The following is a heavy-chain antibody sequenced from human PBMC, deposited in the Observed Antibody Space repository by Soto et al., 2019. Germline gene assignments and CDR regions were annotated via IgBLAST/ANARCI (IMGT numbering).Heavy chain of an antibody. V-gene: IGHV4-59*01. D-gene: IGHD6-13*01. CDR1: GASINDFY. CDR3: ARANSSTWYKLEYKWFDP. Sequence: SETLSLTCTVSGASINDFYWSWIRQTPGKGLEWVGFMYYSETTKYNPSLKGRVIMSLDTSKNQVSLHLKSVTAADTAVYYCARANSSTWYKLEYKWFDPWGQGTQVTVSS. J-gene: IGHJ5*02. CDR2: MYYSETT.